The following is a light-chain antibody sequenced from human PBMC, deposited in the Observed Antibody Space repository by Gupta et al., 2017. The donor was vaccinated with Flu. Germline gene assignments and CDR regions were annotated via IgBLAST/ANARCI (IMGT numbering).Light chain of an antibody. CDR2: KAS. CDR1: QSISSW. V-gene: IGKV1-5*03. Sequence: STPAASVGDRVTITCLASQSISSWLAWYQQKPGKAPKVLIYKASSLQSGGPARFSGSGSGTEFTLTISSLQPDDFATYYCQQYNSDSGTFGQGTKVEIK. CDR3: QQYNSDSGT. J-gene: IGKJ1*01.